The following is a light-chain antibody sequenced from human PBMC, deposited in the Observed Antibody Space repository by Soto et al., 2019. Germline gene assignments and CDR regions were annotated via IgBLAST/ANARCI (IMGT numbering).Light chain of an antibody. CDR1: QTISSW. J-gene: IGKJ1*01. CDR3: QHYNSYSEA. V-gene: IGKV1-5*03. Sequence: DIQMTQSPSTLSGSVGDRVTITCRASQTISSWLAWYQPKPGKAPKLLIYKASTLKSGVPSRFSGSGSGTEFTLTISSLQPDDFETYYCQHYNSYSEAFGQGTKVELK. CDR2: KAS.